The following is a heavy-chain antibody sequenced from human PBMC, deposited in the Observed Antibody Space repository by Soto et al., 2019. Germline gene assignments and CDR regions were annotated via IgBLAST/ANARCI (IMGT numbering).Heavy chain of an antibody. CDR2: TSGSGGST. V-gene: IGHV3-23*01. J-gene: IGHJ4*02. CDR3: AKASGWFGEFDY. CDR1: GFTFSSYA. Sequence: EVQLLESGGGLVQPGGSPRLSCAASGFTFSSYAMSLVRQAPGKGLEWVSATSGSGGSTYYADSVKGRFTISRDNSKNKLYLQMNILRAEDTAVYDCAKASGWFGEFDYWGQGTLVTVSS. D-gene: IGHD3-10*01.